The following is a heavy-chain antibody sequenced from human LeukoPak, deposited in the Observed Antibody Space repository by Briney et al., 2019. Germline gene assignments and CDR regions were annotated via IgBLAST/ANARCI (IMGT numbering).Heavy chain of an antibody. V-gene: IGHV3-74*01. CDR1: GFTFISYV. Sequence: GGSLRLSCAVSGFTFISYVMQWVRQAPGKGLWRVSRINTDGSSTTYADSVKGRFTISRDNAKNTLYLQMNSLRAEDTAVYYCARELPREVTLDYWGQGTLVTVSS. D-gene: IGHD2-21*02. CDR2: INTDGSST. CDR3: ARELPREVTLDY. J-gene: IGHJ4*01.